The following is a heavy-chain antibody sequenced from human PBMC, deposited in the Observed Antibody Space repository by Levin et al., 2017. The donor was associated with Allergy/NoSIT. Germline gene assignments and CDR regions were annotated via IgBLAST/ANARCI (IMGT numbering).Heavy chain of an antibody. J-gene: IGHJ1*01. D-gene: IGHD4-17*01. Sequence: GESLKISCSASGFAFGTYVMHWVRQAPGKGLEYVSAISSDGGTTYYADSVKGRFTISRDNSKNILFLQMGSLRAEDTAVYYCVKPLGIHYGDFFQHWGQGTLVTVSS. CDR1: GFAFGTYV. V-gene: IGHV3-64D*08. CDR3: VKPLGIHYGDFFQH. CDR2: ISSDGGTT.